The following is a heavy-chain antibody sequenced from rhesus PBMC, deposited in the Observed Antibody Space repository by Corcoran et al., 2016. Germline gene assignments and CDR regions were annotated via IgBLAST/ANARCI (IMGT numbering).Heavy chain of an antibody. CDR2: IYSNSEST. J-gene: IGHJ5-2*02. CDR1: GGSIGGYYY. V-gene: IGHV4S12*01. CDR3: ARVGMTTVAMDV. Sequence: VQLQESGPGVVKPSGTLSLTCAVSGGSIGGYYYWRWIRQPPGKGLEWCGSIYSNSESTNYNPSLKSRVTISKDTSKNQFSLKLSSVTATDTAVYYCARVGMTTVAMDVWGRGVLVTVSS. D-gene: IGHD4-29*01.